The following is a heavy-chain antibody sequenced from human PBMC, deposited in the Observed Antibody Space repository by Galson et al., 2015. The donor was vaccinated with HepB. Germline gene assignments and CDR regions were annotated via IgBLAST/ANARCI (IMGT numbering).Heavy chain of an antibody. J-gene: IGHJ4*02. V-gene: IGHV1-69*10. D-gene: IGHD3-22*01. CDR1: GGTLSSYG. CDR2: IIPIVEIT. Sequence: SVKVSCKASGGTLSSYGISWVRQAPGQGLEWMGGIIPIVEITNYPQKFLGRVTITAEKATSTAFMELSSLRSEDTAVYYCARDGRSSGYYVFDYWGQGTLVTVSS. CDR3: ARDGRSSGYYVFDY.